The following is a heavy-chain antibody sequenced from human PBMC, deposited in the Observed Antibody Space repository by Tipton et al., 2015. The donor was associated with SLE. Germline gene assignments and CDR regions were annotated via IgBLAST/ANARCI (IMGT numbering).Heavy chain of an antibody. D-gene: IGHD2-2*01. Sequence: QLVQSGPEVKKPGASVKVSCKASGYTFTSYGISWVRQAPGQGLEWMGIINPSGGSTSYAQKFQGRVTMTRDTSTSTVYMELSSLRSEDTAVYYCARVQGLGVVVPAAPGAFDIWGQGTMVTVSS. CDR3: ARVQGLGVVVPAAPGAFDI. CDR2: INPSGGST. CDR1: GYTFTSYG. J-gene: IGHJ3*02. V-gene: IGHV1-46*01.